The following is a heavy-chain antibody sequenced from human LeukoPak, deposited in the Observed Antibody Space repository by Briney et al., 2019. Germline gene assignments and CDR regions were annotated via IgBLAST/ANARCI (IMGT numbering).Heavy chain of an antibody. J-gene: IGHJ6*02. Sequence: PSQTLSLTCTASGGSISSGGYYWSWIRQHPGKGLEWIGYIYYSGSTYYNPSLKSRVSISVDTSKNQFSLKLSSVTAADTAVYYCARDRPAATSYYYYGMDVWGQGTTVTVSS. CDR3: ARDRPAATSYYYYGMDV. D-gene: IGHD2-2*01. CDR2: IYYSGST. V-gene: IGHV4-31*03. CDR1: GGSISSGGYY.